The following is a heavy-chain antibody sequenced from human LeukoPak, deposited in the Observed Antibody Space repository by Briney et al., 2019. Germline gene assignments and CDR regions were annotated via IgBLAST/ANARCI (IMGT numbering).Heavy chain of an antibody. V-gene: IGHV3-64D*09. Sequence: GGSLRLSCSASGFTFSTYFMHWVRQAPGKGLEYVSAISSNGGSTYYADSVKGRFTISRDNSKDTLYLQMSSLRAEDTAVYHCVKDDSYYYDSSGYPHWGQGTLVTVSS. CDR1: GFTFSTYF. J-gene: IGHJ4*02. CDR2: ISSNGGST. D-gene: IGHD3-22*01. CDR3: VKDDSYYYDSSGYPH.